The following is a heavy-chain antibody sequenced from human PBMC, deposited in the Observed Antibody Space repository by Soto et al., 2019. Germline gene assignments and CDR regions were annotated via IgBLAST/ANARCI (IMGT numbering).Heavy chain of an antibody. CDR3: TRHSLRYCVAGSCALIDY. CDR2: FSHSVGA. V-gene: IGHV4-39*01. J-gene: IGHJ4*02. D-gene: IGHD2-15*01. Sequence: QLQLQESGPGLVKPSETASLTCAVSGDAVTSSAYYWGWIRQPPGKGLEWIGSFSHSVGAYYTPSLRGRVTISVDTSKNQLSLTLSSVTAADTAVYFCTRHSLRYCVAGSCALIDYWGQGTLVTVS. CDR1: GDAVTSSAYY.